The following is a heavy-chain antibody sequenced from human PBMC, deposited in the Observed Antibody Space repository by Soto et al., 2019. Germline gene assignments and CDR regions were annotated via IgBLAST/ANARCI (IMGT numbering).Heavy chain of an antibody. J-gene: IGHJ3*02. Sequence: QVQLVQSGAEVKKPGSSVKVSCKASGGTFSSYAISWVRQAPGQGLEWMGGIIPIFGTANYAQKFQGRVTITADESTSTAYMERSSRRSEATAVYYCARAAGGSGSYYRGNAFDIWGQGTMVTVSS. CDR2: IIPIFGTA. D-gene: IGHD3-10*01. V-gene: IGHV1-69*01. CDR1: GGTFSSYA. CDR3: ARAAGGSGSYYRGNAFDI.